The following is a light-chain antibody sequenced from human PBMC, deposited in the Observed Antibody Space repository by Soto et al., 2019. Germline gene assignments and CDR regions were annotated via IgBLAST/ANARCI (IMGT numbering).Light chain of an antibody. Sequence: DIVLTQSPGTLSLSPGERATLSCRASQSISSSYLAWYQQKPGQAPRLFIYGASSRATGIPDRFSGGGSGTDFTLTISRVEPEDFAVYFCQQYGSSLYTFGQGTKLDIK. CDR3: QQYGSSLYT. CDR2: GAS. V-gene: IGKV3-20*01. CDR1: QSISSSY. J-gene: IGKJ2*01.